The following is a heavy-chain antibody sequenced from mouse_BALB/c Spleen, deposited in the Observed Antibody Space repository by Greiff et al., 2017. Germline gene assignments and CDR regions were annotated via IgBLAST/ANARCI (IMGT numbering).Heavy chain of an antibody. Sequence: QVQLQQSAAELARPGASVKMSCKASGYTFTSYTMHWVKQRPGQGLEWIGYINPSSGYTEYNQKFKDKTTLTADKSSSTAYMQLSSLTSEDSAVYYCARGDYWYFDVWGAGTTVTVSS. V-gene: IGHV1-4*02. CDR2: INPSSGYT. J-gene: IGHJ1*01. CDR1: GYTFTSYT. CDR3: ARGDYWYFDV.